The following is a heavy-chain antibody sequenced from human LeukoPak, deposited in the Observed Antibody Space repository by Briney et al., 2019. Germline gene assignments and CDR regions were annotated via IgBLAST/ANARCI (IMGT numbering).Heavy chain of an antibody. CDR1: GFTFSSYA. J-gene: IGHJ4*02. CDR3: AKDTTIFGVGSGY. Sequence: TGGSLSLSCAASGFTFSSYAMSWVRQAPGKGLEWVSAISGSGGSTYYADSVKGRFTISRDNSKNTLYLQMNSLRAEDTAVYYCAKDTTIFGVGSGYWGQGTLVTVSS. V-gene: IGHV3-23*01. CDR2: ISGSGGST. D-gene: IGHD3-3*01.